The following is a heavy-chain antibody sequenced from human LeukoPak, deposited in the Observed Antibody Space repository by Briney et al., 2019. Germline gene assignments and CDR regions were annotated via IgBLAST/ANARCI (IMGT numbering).Heavy chain of an antibody. CDR1: GDSISSGGYW. D-gene: IGHD5-12*01. CDR2: ISYGGNT. V-gene: IGHV4-31*11. J-gene: IGHJ4*02. CDR3: ARAPVATPSEFDY. Sequence: PSETLSLTCAVSGDSISSGGYWWSWIRQHPGKGPEWIEYISYGGNTYYNPSLKSRVAISADTPKNQFSLKLSSTTAADTAVYYCARAPVATPSEFDYWGQGTLVTVSS.